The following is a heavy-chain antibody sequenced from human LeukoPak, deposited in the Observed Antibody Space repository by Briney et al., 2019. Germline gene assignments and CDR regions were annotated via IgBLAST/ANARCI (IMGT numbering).Heavy chain of an antibody. CDR1: GYTFTSYG. CDR3: ARWGYSGYDLDYYYGMDV. CDR2: ISAYNGNT. V-gene: IGHV1-18*01. J-gene: IGHJ6*02. Sequence: GASVKVSCKASGYTFTSYGISVVRQAPGQGLEWMGWISAYNGNTNYAQKLQGRVTMTTDTSTSTAYMELRSLRSDDTAVYYCARWGYSGYDLDYYYGMDVWGQGTTVTVSS. D-gene: IGHD5-12*01.